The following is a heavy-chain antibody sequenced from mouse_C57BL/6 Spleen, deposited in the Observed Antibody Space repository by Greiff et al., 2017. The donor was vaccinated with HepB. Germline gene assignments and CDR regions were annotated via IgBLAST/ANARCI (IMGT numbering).Heavy chain of an antibody. CDR3: TRDREYLGAMDY. CDR1: GFTFSSYA. CDR2: ISSGGDYI. J-gene: IGHJ4*01. V-gene: IGHV5-9-1*02. Sequence: EVMLVESGEGLVKPGGSLKLSCAASGFTFSSYAMSWVRQTPEKRLEWVAYISSGGDYIYYADTVKGRFTISRDNARNTLYLQMSSLKSEDTAMYYCTRDREYLGAMDYWGQGTSVTVSS. D-gene: IGHD2-10*02.